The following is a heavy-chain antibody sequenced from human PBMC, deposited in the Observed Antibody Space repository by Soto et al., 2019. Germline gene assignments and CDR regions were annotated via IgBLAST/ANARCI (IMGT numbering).Heavy chain of an antibody. CDR3: ARESRPKQQLVSDYMDV. J-gene: IGHJ6*03. CDR1: EFTFSSYG. Sequence: QVQLVESGGGVVQPGRSLRLSCAASEFTFSSYGMHWVRQAPGKGLEWVAVIWNDGSNKYYADSVKGRFTISRDNSKNTLYLQMNSLRAEDTAVYYCARESRPKQQLVSDYMDVWGKGTTVTVSS. V-gene: IGHV3-33*01. D-gene: IGHD6-13*01. CDR2: IWNDGSNK.